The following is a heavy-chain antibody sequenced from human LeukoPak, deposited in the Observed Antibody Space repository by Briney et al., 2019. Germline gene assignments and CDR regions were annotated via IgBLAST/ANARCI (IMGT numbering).Heavy chain of an antibody. Sequence: ASVKVSCKASGYVFTGYYMHWMRQAPGLGLEWMGWINPYSGATNYAQKFQGRVTMTRDTSISTAYMELSRLRSDDTAVYYCARGSNRRTYYYMDVWGKGNPGHRLL. D-gene: IGHD1-14*01. CDR3: ARGSNRRTYYYMDV. CDR2: INPYSGAT. V-gene: IGHV1-2*02. J-gene: IGHJ6*03. CDR1: GYVFTGYY.